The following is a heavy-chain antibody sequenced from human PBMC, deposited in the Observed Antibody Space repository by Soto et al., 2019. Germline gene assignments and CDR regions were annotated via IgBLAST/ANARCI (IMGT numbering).Heavy chain of an antibody. CDR1: GYTFILYG. V-gene: IGHV1-18*04. J-gene: IGHJ4*02. Sequence: QVQLVQSGAEVKKPGASVKVSCKASGYTFILYGISWVRQAPGQGLEWMGWISAYNGNTDYAQKFQGRVTMSTDTSTSTVYMELRSLRSDDTAVYYCARVDYYDSGGYCNYWGQGTLVTVSS. CDR2: ISAYNGNT. D-gene: IGHD3-22*01. CDR3: ARVDYYDSGGYCNY.